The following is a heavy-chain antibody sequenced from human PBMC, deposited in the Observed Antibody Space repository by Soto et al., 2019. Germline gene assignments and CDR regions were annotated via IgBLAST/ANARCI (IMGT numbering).Heavy chain of an antibody. CDR3: ARSRYTSGWWTPPFDY. Sequence: QVQLQESGPGLVKPSESLSLTCAVSGGSISSYYWSWIRQPPGKGLEWIGYIYYSRSTNYNPSLKSRVTISVDTPKNQFSLKLTSVTAADTAVYYCARSRYTSGWWTPPFDYWGQGTLVTVSS. D-gene: IGHD6-19*01. V-gene: IGHV4-59*01. J-gene: IGHJ4*02. CDR1: GGSISSYY. CDR2: IYYSRST.